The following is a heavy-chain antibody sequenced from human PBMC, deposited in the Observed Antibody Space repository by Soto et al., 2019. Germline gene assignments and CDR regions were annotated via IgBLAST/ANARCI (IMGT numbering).Heavy chain of an antibody. CDR3: AREVVLTKWYFDN. CDR1: GFTFCSYW. Sequence: GGSLRISFAASGFTFCSYWMSLVRQAPGKGLEWVANIKQDGSEKYYVDSVKGRFTVSRDNSKNTLYLQMNSLRAEDTAVYFCAREVVLTKWYFDNWGQGISVTVSS. CDR2: IKQDGSEK. D-gene: IGHD1-26*01. V-gene: IGHV3-7*01. J-gene: IGHJ4*02.